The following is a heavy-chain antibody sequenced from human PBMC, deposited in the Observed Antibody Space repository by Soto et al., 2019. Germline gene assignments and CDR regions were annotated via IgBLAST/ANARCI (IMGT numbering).Heavy chain of an antibody. CDR2: IHYSGIT. V-gene: IGHV4-61*01. J-gene: IGHJ4*02. CDR1: GGSLNLSTYY. Sequence: PSEALSLPSTVPGGSLNLSTYYWSWIRLPPGKGLEWIGFIHYSGITNYNPSLKGRVTMSVDTSKNQVSLKLTSVNTGDTALYYSTRGGDPYKTGNWGQGTLVTVS. D-gene: IGHD2-21*01. CDR3: TRGGDPYKTGN.